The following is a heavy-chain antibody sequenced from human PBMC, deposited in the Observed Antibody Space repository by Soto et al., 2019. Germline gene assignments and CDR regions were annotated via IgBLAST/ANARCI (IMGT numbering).Heavy chain of an antibody. V-gene: IGHV3-23*01. D-gene: IGHD1-26*01. CDR2: ISGSGDST. J-gene: IGHJ4*02. CDR1: GFTFSSYA. CDR3: AKRGSGSQFDY. Sequence: EVQLLESGGSLAQPGGSLRLSCAASGFTFSSYAMSWVRQAPGKGLEWVSIISGSGDSTYYADSVKGRFTISRDNSKNTLYLQMNSLRAEDTAIYYCAKRGSGSQFDYWGQGTLVTVSS.